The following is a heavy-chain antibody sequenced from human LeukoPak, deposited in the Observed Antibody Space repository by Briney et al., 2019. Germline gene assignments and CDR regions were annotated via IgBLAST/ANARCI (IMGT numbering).Heavy chain of an antibody. D-gene: IGHD3-10*01. V-gene: IGHV3-64*01. CDR3: ARSPGEVVNPEYAFDI. CDR1: GFTFSSYA. CDR2: ISSNGGST. Sequence: GGSLRLSCAASGFTFSSYAMHWVRQAPGKGLECVPAISSNGGSTYYANSVKGRFTISRDNSKNTLYLQMGSLRAEDMAVYYCARSPGEVVNPEYAFDIWGQGTMVTVSS. J-gene: IGHJ3*02.